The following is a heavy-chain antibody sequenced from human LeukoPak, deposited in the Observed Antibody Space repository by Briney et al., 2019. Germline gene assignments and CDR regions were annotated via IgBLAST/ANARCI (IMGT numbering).Heavy chain of an antibody. V-gene: IGHV4-34*01. D-gene: IGHD2-15*01. Sequence: SETLSLTCAVYGGSFSGYYWSWIRQPPGKGLEWIGEINHSGSTNYNPSLKSRVTISVDTSKNQFSLKLSSVTAADTAVYYCASRLVGYCSGGSCYYFDYWGQGTLVTVSP. CDR1: GGSFSGYY. CDR2: INHSGST. CDR3: ASRLVGYCSGGSCYYFDY. J-gene: IGHJ4*02.